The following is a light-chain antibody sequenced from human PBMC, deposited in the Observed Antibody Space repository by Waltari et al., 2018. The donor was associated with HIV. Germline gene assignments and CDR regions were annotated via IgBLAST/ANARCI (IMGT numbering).Light chain of an antibody. V-gene: IGKV1-33*01. J-gene: IGKJ2*01. CDR3: QQYDNLPSYT. CDR2: DAS. CDR1: QDISNY. Sequence: DIQMTQSPSSLSASVGDRVTILCQASQDISNYLNWYQQKPGKAPKLLIYDASNLETGVPSRFSGSGSGTDFTFTISSLQPEDIATYYCQQYDNLPSYTFGQGTKLEIK.